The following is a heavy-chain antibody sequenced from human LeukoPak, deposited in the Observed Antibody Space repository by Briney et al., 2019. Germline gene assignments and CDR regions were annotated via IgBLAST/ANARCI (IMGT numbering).Heavy chain of an antibody. CDR2: IFHTGHT. V-gene: IGHV4-30-2*01. CDR3: ARGFYGSGSQFDY. J-gene: IGHJ4*02. D-gene: IGHD3-10*01. Sequence: SQTLSLTCTVSGGSISSGDYPWSWIRQPPGKGLEWIGHIFHTGHTSYNPSLKSRVTISVDMSKNQLSLKLSSVTAADTAVYYCARGFYGSGSQFDYWGQGTLVTASS. CDR1: GGSISSGDYP.